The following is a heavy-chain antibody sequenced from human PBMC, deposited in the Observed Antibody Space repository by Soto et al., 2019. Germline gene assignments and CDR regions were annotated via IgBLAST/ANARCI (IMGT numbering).Heavy chain of an antibody. V-gene: IGHV3-15*01. D-gene: IGHD2-15*01. Sequence: GGSLRLSCAASGFTFSNAWMSWVRQAPGKGLEWVGRIKSKTDGGTTDYAEPVKGRFTISRDDSKNTLFLQMNSLKTEDTAVYYCTTPRIYCSGGSCYSHIPYTFDYWGQGTLVTVSS. CDR1: GFTFSNAW. CDR2: IKSKTDGGTT. J-gene: IGHJ4*02. CDR3: TTPRIYCSGGSCYSHIPYTFDY.